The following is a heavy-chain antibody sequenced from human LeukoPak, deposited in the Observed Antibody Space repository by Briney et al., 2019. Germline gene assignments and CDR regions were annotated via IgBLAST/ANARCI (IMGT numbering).Heavy chain of an antibody. CDR3: AKVAKYYYGSETYYFFEH. Sequence: GGSLRLSCAASGFTFTTYWMSWARQAPGRGLGCLANIKQDGTEKYYVDSVKGRFTISRDNAKNSLYLQMNSLRVEDTAVYYGAKVAKYYYGSETYYFFEHWGQGTPVTASS. J-gene: IGHJ4*02. V-gene: IGHV3-7*01. CDR2: IKQDGTEK. D-gene: IGHD3-10*01. CDR1: GFTFTTYW.